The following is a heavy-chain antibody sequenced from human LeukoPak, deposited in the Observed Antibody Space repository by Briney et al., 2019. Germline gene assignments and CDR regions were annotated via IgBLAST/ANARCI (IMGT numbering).Heavy chain of an antibody. CDR2: IYYSGST. J-gene: IGHJ4*02. CDR1: GGSISSYY. Sequence: NPSETLSLTCTVSGGSISSYYWSWIRQPPGKGLEWIGYIYYSGSTNYNPSLKSRVTISVDTSKNQFSLKLSSVTAADTAVYYCAREKPRAYSTNLDNYFDYWGQGALVTVSS. V-gene: IGHV4-59*01. CDR3: AREKPRAYSTNLDNYFDY. D-gene: IGHD6-13*01.